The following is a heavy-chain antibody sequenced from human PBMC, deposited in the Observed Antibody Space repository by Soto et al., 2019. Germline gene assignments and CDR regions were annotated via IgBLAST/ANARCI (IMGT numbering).Heavy chain of an antibody. Sequence: QVHLQESGPGLVKPSETLSLTCSVSGGTISGYYWTWIRQPAGKGLEWIGRIYSSGNTKYNPSLQSRVTMSLDTSNIQFSLRLTSVTAADTAVYYCARGQRFSDWFDPCGQGTLVTVSS. V-gene: IGHV4-4*07. J-gene: IGHJ5*02. CDR3: ARGQRFSDWFDP. D-gene: IGHD3-3*01. CDR2: IYSSGNT. CDR1: GGTISGYY.